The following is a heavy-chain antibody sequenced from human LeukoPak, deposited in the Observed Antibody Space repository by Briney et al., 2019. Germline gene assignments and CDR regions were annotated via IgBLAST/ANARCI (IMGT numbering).Heavy chain of an antibody. D-gene: IGHD5-18*01. CDR1: GFTFSSYA. CDR3: VRGPGYSYGAYYCYGMDV. V-gene: IGHV3-30-3*01. Sequence: PGGSLRLSCAASGFTFSSYAMHWVRQAPGKGLEWVAVISYDGSNKYYADSVKGRFTISRDNAKNSLNLEMNSLRGEDTAVYYCVRGPGYSYGAYYCYGMDVWGQGTTVTVSS. J-gene: IGHJ6*02. CDR2: ISYDGSNK.